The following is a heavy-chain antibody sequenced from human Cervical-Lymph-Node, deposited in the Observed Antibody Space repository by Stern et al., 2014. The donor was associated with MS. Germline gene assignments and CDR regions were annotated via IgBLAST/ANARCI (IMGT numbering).Heavy chain of an antibody. D-gene: IGHD2-15*01. Sequence: VQLVQSGAEVKTPGASLKVSCKASGFTFSNFAFSWVRQAPGQGLEWMGWISAYNGHTNYGQNFQDRVTMTTDTSTSTTYMELTSLRSDDTAVYYCARGYCSGGSCSPPLGYWGQGTLVTVSS. CDR2: ISAYNGHT. V-gene: IGHV1-18*01. CDR3: ARGYCSGGSCSPPLGY. CDR1: GFTFSNFA. J-gene: IGHJ4*02.